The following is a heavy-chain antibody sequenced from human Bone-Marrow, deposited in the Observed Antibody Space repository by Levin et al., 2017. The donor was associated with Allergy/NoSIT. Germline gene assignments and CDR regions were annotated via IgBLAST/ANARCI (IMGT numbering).Heavy chain of an antibody. CDR2: ITTYNGNT. CDR3: ARGSYDFWSGSIYYYYYYMDV. J-gene: IGHJ6*03. Sequence: AASVKVSCKASGYMFTSYGITWVRQAPGQGLEWMGWITTYNGNTSFAQKFQGRVTMTTDTSTSTAYMELKSLRSDDTAAYYCARGSYDFWSGSIYYYYYYMDVWGKGTTVTVSS. CDR1: GYMFTSYG. D-gene: IGHD3-3*01. V-gene: IGHV1-18*01.